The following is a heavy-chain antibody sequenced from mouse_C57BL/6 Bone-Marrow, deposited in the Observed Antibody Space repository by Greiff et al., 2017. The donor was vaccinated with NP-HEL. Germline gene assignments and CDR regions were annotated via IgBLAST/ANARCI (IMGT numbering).Heavy chain of an antibody. J-gene: IGHJ1*03. V-gene: IGHV5-4*01. CDR3: ASPSYYGSSHWYFDV. Sequence: DVQLQESGGGLVKPGGSLKLSCAASGFTFSSYAMSWVRQTPEKRLEWVATISDGGRYTYYPDNVKGRFTISRDNAKNNLYLQMSHLKSEDTAMYYCASPSYYGSSHWYFDVWGTGTTVTVSS. D-gene: IGHD1-1*01. CDR2: ISDGGRYT. CDR1: GFTFSSYA.